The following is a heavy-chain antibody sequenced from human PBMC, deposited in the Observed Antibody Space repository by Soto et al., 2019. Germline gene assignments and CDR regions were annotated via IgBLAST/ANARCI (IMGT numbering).Heavy chain of an antibody. V-gene: IGHV3-9*01. D-gene: IGHD2-15*01. CDR1: GFTFDDYA. Sequence: GGSLRLSCAASGFTFDDYAMHWVRQAPGKGLEWVSGISWNSGSIGYADSVKGRFTISRDNAKNSLYLQMNSLRAEDTALYYCAKVGCSGGSCYWFDYWGQGTLVTVSS. CDR3: AKVGCSGGSCYWFDY. CDR2: ISWNSGSI. J-gene: IGHJ4*02.